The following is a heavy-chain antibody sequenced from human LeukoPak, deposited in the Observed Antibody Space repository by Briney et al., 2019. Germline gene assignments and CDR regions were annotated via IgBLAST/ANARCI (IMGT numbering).Heavy chain of an antibody. CDR2: VYRTGFT. CDR1: GYSIIGGYH. D-gene: IGHD3-9*01. J-gene: IGHJ4*02. V-gene: IGHV4-38-2*02. CDR3: ARVDWTFDF. Sequence: SETLSLTCSVSGYSIIGGYHWGWIRQPPGKGLEWIGSVYRTGFTFYNPSLKGRVAISVDTSKNQFSLELSSVTAADTALYFCARVDWTFDFWGQGTLVTVSS.